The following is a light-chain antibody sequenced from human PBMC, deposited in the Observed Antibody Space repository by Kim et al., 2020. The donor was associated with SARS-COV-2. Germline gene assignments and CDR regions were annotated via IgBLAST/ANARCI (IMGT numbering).Light chain of an antibody. CDR1: QSVNTT. CDR2: GAS. Sequence: VFPGEGATLSCRASQSVNTTLAWYQQRPGQAPRLLIFGASTRATGIPARFSGSGSGTEFTLTISSLQSEDFAVYYCQEYNSWPPYNFGLGTKLEIK. J-gene: IGKJ2*01. CDR3: QEYNSWPPYN. V-gene: IGKV3-15*01.